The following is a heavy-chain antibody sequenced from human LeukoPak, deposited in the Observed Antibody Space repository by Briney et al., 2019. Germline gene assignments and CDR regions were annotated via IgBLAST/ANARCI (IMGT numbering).Heavy chain of an antibody. CDR1: GGSTSSRSDN. V-gene: IGHV4-39*01. J-gene: IGHJ6*03. Sequence: SETLSLTCTVSGGSTSSRSDNWGWIRQTPGKGLEWIGNLDSSGGTYYNPSLKSRVTLSVCTSKNQFSLNLWSVSAADTAIYFCSRSHDYSGVYFYYYVDVWGKGTTVTVSS. CDR3: SRSHDYSGVYFYYYVDV. D-gene: IGHD3-16*01. CDR2: LDSSGGT.